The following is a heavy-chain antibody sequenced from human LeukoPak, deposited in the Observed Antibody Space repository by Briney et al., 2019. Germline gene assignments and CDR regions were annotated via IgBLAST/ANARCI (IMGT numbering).Heavy chain of an antibody. Sequence: GGSLRLSCAASGXTFSSYAMHWVRQAPGKGLEYVSAISSNGGSTYYANSVEGRFTISRDNSKNTLYLQMGSLRAEDMAVYYCARDDSSSEYFQHWGQGTLVTVSS. CDR2: ISSNGGST. CDR1: GXTFSSYA. V-gene: IGHV3-64*01. J-gene: IGHJ1*01. CDR3: ARDDSSSEYFQH. D-gene: IGHD6-6*01.